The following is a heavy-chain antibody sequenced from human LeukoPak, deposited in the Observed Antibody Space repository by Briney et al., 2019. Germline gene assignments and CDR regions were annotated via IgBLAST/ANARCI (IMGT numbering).Heavy chain of an antibody. V-gene: IGHV4-59*08. CDR3: ARRRGWKQQLVYFDY. CDR1: GGSITTFY. CDR2: MFHSGTP. J-gene: IGHJ4*02. Sequence: SETLSLTCTVSGGSITTFYWSWIRQPPGKGLEWIAYMFHSGTPRYNPSLQSRVTISANTSKNQFSLNVRSTTAADTAVYYCARRRGWKQQLVYFDYWGQGTLATVSS. D-gene: IGHD6-13*01.